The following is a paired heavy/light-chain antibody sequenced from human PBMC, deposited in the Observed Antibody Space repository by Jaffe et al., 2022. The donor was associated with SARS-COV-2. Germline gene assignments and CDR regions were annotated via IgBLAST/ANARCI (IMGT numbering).Heavy chain of an antibody. J-gene: IGHJ4*02. CDR1: GFSFRSYA. V-gene: IGHV3-30*04. Sequence: QVQLVESGGGVVQPGRSLRLSCAASGFSFRSYALHWVRQAPGKGLEWVAVISYDGSRINYADSVKGRFTISRDKSKNTLYLQMDSLRTEDTAVYYCARDSRTDAYNFDYFDFWGQGTLVTVSS. CDR3: ARDSRTDAYNFDYFDF. D-gene: IGHD1-1*01. CDR2: ISYDGSRI.
Light chain of an antibody. Sequence: DIVLTQSPGTLSLSPGERATLSCRASQSVSSSLAWYQQKPGQAPRLLIYDASSRATGIPDRFSGGGSGSDFTLTISSLEPEDFAVFYCQQYGRSPLTFGPGTKVDLK. J-gene: IGKJ3*01. V-gene: IGKV3-20*01. CDR3: QQYGRSPLT. CDR1: QSVSSS. CDR2: DAS.